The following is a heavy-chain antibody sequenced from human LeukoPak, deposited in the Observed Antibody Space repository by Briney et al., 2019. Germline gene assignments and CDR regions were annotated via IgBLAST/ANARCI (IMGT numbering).Heavy chain of an antibody. V-gene: IGHV3-74*01. CDR1: GFNFRSYG. D-gene: IGHD2/OR15-2a*01. CDR3: VSFYETY. CDR2: INSDGSWT. Sequence: GGSLRLSCVASGFNFRSYGMHWVRQAPGKGLVWVSHINSDGSWTSYADSVKGRFTISKDNAKNTVYLQMNSLRAEDTAVYYCVSFYETYWGRGTLVTVSS. J-gene: IGHJ4*02.